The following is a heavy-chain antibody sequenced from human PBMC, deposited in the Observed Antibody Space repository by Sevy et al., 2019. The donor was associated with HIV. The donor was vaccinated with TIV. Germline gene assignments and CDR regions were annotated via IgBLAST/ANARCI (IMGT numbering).Heavy chain of an antibody. V-gene: IGHV4-38-2*02. CDR2: IYHSGRT. D-gene: IGHD1-1*01. J-gene: IGHJ5*02. CDR1: GYSISSGYY. Sequence: SETLSLTCTVSGYSISSGYYWGWIRQPPGKGLEGIGSIYHSGRTYYNPSLKSRVTISVDTSKNQFSLKLSSVTAADTAVYYGARGLEWGGLEFDPWGQGTLVTVSS. CDR3: ARGLEWGGLEFDP.